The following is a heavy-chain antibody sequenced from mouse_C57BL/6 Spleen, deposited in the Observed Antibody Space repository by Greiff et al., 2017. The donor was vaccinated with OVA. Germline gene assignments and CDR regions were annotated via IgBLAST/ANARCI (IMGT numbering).Heavy chain of an antibody. V-gene: IGHV1-69*01. CDR1: GYTFTSYW. J-gene: IGHJ3*01. CDR2: IDPSDSYT. D-gene: IGHD2-4*01. Sequence: QVQLQQPGAELVMPGASVKLSCKASGYTFTSYWMHWVKQRPGQGLEWIGEIDPSDSYTNYNQKFKGKSTLTAGKSSSTAYMQLSSLTSEDSAVYYCAIYYDYDGSAWFAYWGRGTLVTVSA. CDR3: AIYYDYDGSAWFAY.